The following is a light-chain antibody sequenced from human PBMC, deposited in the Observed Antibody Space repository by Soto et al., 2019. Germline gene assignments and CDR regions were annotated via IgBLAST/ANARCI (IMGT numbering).Light chain of an antibody. V-gene: IGKV1-9*01. Sequence: DIQLTQSPSFLSASVGDRVTITCRASQGLSSDLAWYQQKPGKAPKLLIYAASTLQSGVPSRFSGSRYGTEFTLTIRSLQPEDFATYYCQQPNSYPSTFGQGTRLEIK. J-gene: IGKJ5*01. CDR3: QQPNSYPST. CDR1: QGLSSD. CDR2: AAS.